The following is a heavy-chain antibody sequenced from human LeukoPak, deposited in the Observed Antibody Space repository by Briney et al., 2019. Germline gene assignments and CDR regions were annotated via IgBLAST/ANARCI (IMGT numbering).Heavy chain of an antibody. CDR3: ATLDYYDSSDC. Sequence: GGSLRLSCAASGFTVSSNYMSWVRQAPGKGLEWVSVIYSGGSTYYADSVKGRFTISRDNSKNTLYLQMNSLRAEDTAVYYCATLDYYDSSDCWGQGTLVTVSS. D-gene: IGHD3-22*01. CDR2: IYSGGST. CDR1: GFTVSSNY. V-gene: IGHV3-53*01. J-gene: IGHJ4*02.